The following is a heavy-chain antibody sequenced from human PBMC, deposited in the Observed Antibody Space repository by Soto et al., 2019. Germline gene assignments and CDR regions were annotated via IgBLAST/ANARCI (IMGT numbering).Heavy chain of an antibody. Sequence: QVQLVQSGGEVKKPGASVKVSCKASGYTFTNYGISWVRQAPGQGLEWMGWINVYNGNTKYAQKVQGRVTMTTDTSTGTAYMELRSLGSDDTAVYYCARGVGSGSYYNQYNWFDPWGQGTLVTVSS. J-gene: IGHJ5*02. CDR1: GYTFTNYG. D-gene: IGHD3-10*01. CDR3: ARGVGSGSYYNQYNWFDP. V-gene: IGHV1-18*01. CDR2: INVYNGNT.